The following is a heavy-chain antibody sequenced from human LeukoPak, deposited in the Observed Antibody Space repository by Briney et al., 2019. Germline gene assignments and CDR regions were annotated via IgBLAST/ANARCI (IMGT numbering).Heavy chain of an antibody. D-gene: IGHD1-26*01. CDR1: GFTFSSYG. CDR2: ISYDGSNK. CDR3: AKEGGSYWGTVGFDY. V-gene: IGHV3-30*18. Sequence: GGSLRLSCAASGFTFSSYGMHWVRQAPGKGLEWVAVISYDGSNKKYGDSVKGRFIISRDNSKNTLYLQMNSLRPEDTAVYYCAKEGGSYWGTVGFDYWGQGTLVTVSS. J-gene: IGHJ4*02.